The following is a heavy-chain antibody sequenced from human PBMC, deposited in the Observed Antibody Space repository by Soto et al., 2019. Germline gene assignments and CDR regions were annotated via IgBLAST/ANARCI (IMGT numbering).Heavy chain of an antibody. Sequence: ASVKVSCKASGYTFTSYDINWVRQATGQGLEWMGWMNPNRGNTGYAQKFQGRVTMTRNTSISTAYMELSSLRSEDTAVYYCAGGRGYSSCPRGWNDYWGQGTLVTVSS. V-gene: IGHV1-8*01. CDR1: GYTFTSYD. D-gene: IGHD6-19*01. J-gene: IGHJ4*02. CDR2: MNPNRGNT. CDR3: AGGRGYSSCPRGWNDY.